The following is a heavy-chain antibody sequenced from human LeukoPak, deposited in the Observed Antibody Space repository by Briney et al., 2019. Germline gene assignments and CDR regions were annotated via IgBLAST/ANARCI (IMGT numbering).Heavy chain of an antibody. Sequence: SETLSLTCTVSGGSISSYYWSWIRQPPGKGLEWIGYIYYSGSTNYNPSLKSRVTISVDTSKNQFSLKLSSVTAADTAVYYCATHPLWGEGYWGQGTLVTVSS. CDR2: IYYSGST. CDR3: ATHPLWGEGY. V-gene: IGHV4-59*01. D-gene: IGHD3-10*01. J-gene: IGHJ4*02. CDR1: GGSISSYY.